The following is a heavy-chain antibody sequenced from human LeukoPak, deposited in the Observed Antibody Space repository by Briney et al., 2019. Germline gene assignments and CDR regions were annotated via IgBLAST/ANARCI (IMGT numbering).Heavy chain of an antibody. CDR1: GFTFSRNW. CDR3: ARDEKSPGMDV. J-gene: IGHJ6*02. V-gene: IGHV3-74*01. CDR2: INSDGSTT. Sequence: GGSLRLSCAASGFTFSRNWMHWVRHAPGKGLVWVSRINSDGSTTSYADSVKGRFTISRDNAKNTLYLQMNSLRAEDTAVYYCARDEKSPGMDVWGQGTTVTVSS.